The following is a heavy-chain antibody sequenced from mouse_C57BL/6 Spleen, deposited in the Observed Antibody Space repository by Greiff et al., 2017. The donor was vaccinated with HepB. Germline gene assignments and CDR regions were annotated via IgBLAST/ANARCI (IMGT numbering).Heavy chain of an antibody. V-gene: IGHV1-39*01. J-gene: IGHJ4*01. CDR1: GYSFTDYN. Sequence: EVNLVESGPELVKPGASVKISCKASGYSFTDYNMNWVKQSNGKSLEWIGVINPNYGTTSYNQKFKGKATLTVDQSSSTAYMQLNSLTSEDSAVYYCAREGRVIYDGYSYAMDYWGQGTTVTVAS. CDR3: AREGRVIYDGYSYAMDY. D-gene: IGHD2-3*01. CDR2: INPNYGTT.